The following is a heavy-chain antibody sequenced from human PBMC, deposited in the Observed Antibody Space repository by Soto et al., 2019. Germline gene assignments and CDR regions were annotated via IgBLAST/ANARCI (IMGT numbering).Heavy chain of an antibody. V-gene: IGHV1-18*01. J-gene: IGHJ4*02. D-gene: IGHD1-1*01. CDR2: INGYNGNT. Sequence: QVQLVQSGAEVKKPGASVKVSCKASGYSFTNYGFSWVRQAPGQGLEWMGWINGYNGNTNYAPKLQGRFTMTTDTSTSTAYMELGSLPADDTAVYFWAASTATSSLWGQGTLVTVSS. CDR3: AASTATSSL. CDR1: GYSFTNYG.